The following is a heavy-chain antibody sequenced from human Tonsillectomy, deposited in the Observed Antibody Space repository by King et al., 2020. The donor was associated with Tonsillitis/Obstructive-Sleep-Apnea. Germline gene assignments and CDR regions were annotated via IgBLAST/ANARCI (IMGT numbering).Heavy chain of an antibody. D-gene: IGHD6-6*01. CDR3: VRQYRSSQESDY. CDR2: IYPVDSVT. V-gene: IGHV5-51*01. Sequence: VQLVESGAEVKKPGESLKISCKGSGYSFTSYWIGWVRQMPGKGLEWMGIIYPVDSVTRYSPSFQGQVIISVDKSFSTAYLQWSSLKASDTAIYYCVRQYRSSQESDYWGQGTLVTVSS. J-gene: IGHJ4*02. CDR1: GYSFTSYW.